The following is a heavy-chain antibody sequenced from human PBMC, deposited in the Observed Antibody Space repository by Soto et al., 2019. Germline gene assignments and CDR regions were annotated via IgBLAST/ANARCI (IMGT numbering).Heavy chain of an antibody. V-gene: IGHV1-3*01. CDR3: ARGSPYCGPDCSKTNYYYGMDV. CDR2: INAGNGNT. CDR1: GYTFTSYA. D-gene: IGHD2-21*02. J-gene: IGHJ6*02. Sequence: GASVKVSFKASGYTFTSYAMHWVRQAPGQRLEWMGWINAGNGNTKYSQKFQGRVTITRDKSASTAYMELSSLRSEDTAVYYCARGSPYCGPDCSKTNYYYGMDVWGQGTTVTVSS.